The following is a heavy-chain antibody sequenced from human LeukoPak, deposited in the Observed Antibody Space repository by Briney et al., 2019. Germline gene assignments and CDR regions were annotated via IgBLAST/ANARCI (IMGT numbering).Heavy chain of an antibody. D-gene: IGHD3-22*01. Sequence: ASVKVSCKASGYTFTGYYMHWVRQAPGQGLEWMGWINPNSGGTNYAQKFQGRVTMTRDTSISTAYMELSRLRSDDTAVYYCAREPRYYDSSGYRSRDAFDIWGQGTMVTVSS. V-gene: IGHV1-2*02. CDR2: INPNSGGT. CDR1: GYTFTGYY. J-gene: IGHJ3*02. CDR3: AREPRYYDSSGYRSRDAFDI.